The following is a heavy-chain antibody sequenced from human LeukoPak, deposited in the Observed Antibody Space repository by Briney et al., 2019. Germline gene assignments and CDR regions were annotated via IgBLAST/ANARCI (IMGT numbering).Heavy chain of an antibody. CDR3: AKAPAKYSSSSGVVRSFDY. V-gene: IGHV3-23*01. J-gene: IGHJ4*02. CDR2: ISGSGGST. D-gene: IGHD6-6*01. Sequence: GGSLRLSCAASGFTFSSYAMSWVRQAPGKGLEWVSAISGSGGSTYYADSVKGRFTISRDNSKNALYLQMNSLRAEDTAVYYCAKAPAKYSSSSGVVRSFDYWGPGTLVTVSS. CDR1: GFTFSSYA.